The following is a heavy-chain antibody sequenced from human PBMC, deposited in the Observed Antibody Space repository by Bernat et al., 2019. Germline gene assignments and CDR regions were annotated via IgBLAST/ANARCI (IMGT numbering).Heavy chain of an antibody. V-gene: IGHV3-21*01. CDR1: GFTFSSYS. CDR3: ARDRREYSGYEWEDAFDI. D-gene: IGHD5-12*01. J-gene: IGHJ3*02. CDR2: ITCSGSYI. Sequence: VQLVESGGGLVKPGGSLRLSCAASGFTFSSYSMNWVRQAPGKGLEWVSSITCSGSYINYVDSVKGRFTISRDNAKNSLYLQMNSLRAEDTAVYYCARDRREYSGYEWEDAFDIWGQGTMVTVSS.